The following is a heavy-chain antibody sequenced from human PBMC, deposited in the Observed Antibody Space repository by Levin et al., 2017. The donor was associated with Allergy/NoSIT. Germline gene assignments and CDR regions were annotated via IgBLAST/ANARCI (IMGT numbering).Heavy chain of an antibody. Sequence: SVKVSCKASGGTFSSYTISWVRQAPGQGLEWMGRIIPILGIANYAQKFQGRVTITADKSTSTAYMELSSLRSEDTAVYYCAREDADCSSTSCPSGYYYGMDVWGQGTTVTVSS. D-gene: IGHD2-2*01. CDR2: IIPILGIA. J-gene: IGHJ6*02. CDR1: GGTFSSYT. CDR3: AREDADCSSTSCPSGYYYGMDV. V-gene: IGHV1-69*04.